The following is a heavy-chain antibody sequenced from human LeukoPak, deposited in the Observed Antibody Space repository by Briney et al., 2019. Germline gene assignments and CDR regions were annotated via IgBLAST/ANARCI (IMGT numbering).Heavy chain of an antibody. CDR1: GFTFSSYG. CDR2: TSPDEGLK. J-gene: IGHJ4*02. D-gene: IGHD1-26*01. V-gene: IGHV3-30*03. CDR3: TRDPILGAPDYFDY. Sequence: PPGRSLRLSCAASGFTFSSYGMHWVRQAPGKGLEWVAVTSPDEGLKFYGDSVKGRFTISRDNSKNTMYLQMNNLREEDTAVYYCTRDPILGAPDYFDYWGQGTLVTVSS.